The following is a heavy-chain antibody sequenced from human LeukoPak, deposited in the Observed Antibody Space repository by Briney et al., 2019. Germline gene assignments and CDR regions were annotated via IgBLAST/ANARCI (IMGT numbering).Heavy chain of an antibody. CDR3: AIARDYYGSGSYYGVLDY. D-gene: IGHD3-10*01. Sequence: ASVKVSCKVSGYTLTELSMHWVRQAPGKGLEWMGGFDPEDGETIYAQKFQGRVTMTEDTSTDTAYMELSSLRSEDTAVYYCAIARDYYGSGSYYGVLDYWGQGTPVTVSS. V-gene: IGHV1-24*01. CDR1: GYTLTELS. CDR2: FDPEDGET. J-gene: IGHJ4*02.